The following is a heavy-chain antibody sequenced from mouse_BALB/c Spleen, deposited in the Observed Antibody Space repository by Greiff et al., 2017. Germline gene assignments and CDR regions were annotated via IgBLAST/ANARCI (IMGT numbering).Heavy chain of an antibody. J-gene: IGHJ2*01. CDR1: GFSLTSYG. CDR2: IWSGGST. Sequence: QVQLKESGPGLVQPSQSLSITCTVSGFSLTSYGVHWVRQSPGKGLEWLGVIWSGGSTDYNAAFISRLSISKDNSKSQVFFKMNSLQANDTAIYYCASMITSVFDYWGQGTTLTVSS. V-gene: IGHV2-2*02. D-gene: IGHD2-4*01. CDR3: ASMITSVFDY.